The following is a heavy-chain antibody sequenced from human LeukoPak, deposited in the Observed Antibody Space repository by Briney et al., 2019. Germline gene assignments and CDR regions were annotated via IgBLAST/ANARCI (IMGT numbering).Heavy chain of an antibody. J-gene: IGHJ4*02. V-gene: IGHV1-69*13. CDR1: GGTFSSYA. CDR3: ARDYGVGSTAFDYF. CDR2: IIPIFGTA. D-gene: IGHD1-26*01. Sequence: SVKVSCKASGGTFSSYAISWVRQAPGQGLEWMGGIIPIFGTANYAQKFQGRVTITADESTSTAYMELSSLRSEDTAVYYCARDYGVGSTAFDYFWGQGTLVTVSS.